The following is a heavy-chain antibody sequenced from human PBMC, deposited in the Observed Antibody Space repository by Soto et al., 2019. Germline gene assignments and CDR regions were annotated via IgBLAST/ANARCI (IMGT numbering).Heavy chain of an antibody. CDR2: ISTTGSFT. D-gene: IGHD1-26*01. V-gene: IGHV3-11*06. CDR1: GFTFSDYY. Sequence: QVQLVESGGGLVKPGGSLRLSCAASGFTFSDYYMSWIRQAPGKGLGWVSFISTTGSFTNYADSLKGRFTISRDNAKNSLYLQINSLRGDDTAVYYCARAQWELDYWGQGTLVTVSS. CDR3: ARAQWELDY. J-gene: IGHJ4*02.